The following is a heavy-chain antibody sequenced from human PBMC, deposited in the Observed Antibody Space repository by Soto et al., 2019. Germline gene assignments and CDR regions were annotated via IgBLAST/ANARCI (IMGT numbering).Heavy chain of an antibody. D-gene: IGHD2-8*01. CDR1: NSAFIGDG. Sequence: SSDQNSFEASNSAFIGDGIIMQRQAPGQGLEWMGWISGYNGDTNYAQKFQGRVSMTIDTSTTTAYMELRSLTSDDTAVYYCAKNGQPPYYYYGLDVWGQGTKVTVSS. CDR3: AKNGQPPYYYYGLDV. CDR2: ISGYNGDT. J-gene: IGHJ6*02. V-gene: IGHV1-18*01.